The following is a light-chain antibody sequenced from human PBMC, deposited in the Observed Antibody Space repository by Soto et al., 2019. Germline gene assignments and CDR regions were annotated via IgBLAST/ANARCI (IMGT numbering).Light chain of an antibody. CDR2: KAS. CDR3: QQYNSQRT. V-gene: IGKV1-5*03. J-gene: IGKJ1*01. Sequence: DIQMTQSPSTLSASVGDRVTITCRASQYISSWLAWYQQKPGKATKLLIYKASSLESGVPSRFSGSGSGTEFTLTISSLQPDDFATYYCQQYNSQRTFGQGTKVEI. CDR1: QYISSW.